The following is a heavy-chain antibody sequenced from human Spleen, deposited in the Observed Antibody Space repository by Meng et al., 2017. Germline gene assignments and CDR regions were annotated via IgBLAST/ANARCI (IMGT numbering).Heavy chain of an antibody. D-gene: IGHD4-23*01. CDR2: ISWNSGSI. CDR3: AKDTSGGNSGLFDY. Sequence: SLKISCAASGFTVSHNYMSWVRQAPGKGLEWVSGISWNSGSIGYADSVKGRFTISRDNAKNSLYLQMNSLRAEDTALYHCAKDTSGGNSGLFDYWGQGTLVTVSS. CDR1: GFTVSHNY. V-gene: IGHV3-9*01. J-gene: IGHJ4*02.